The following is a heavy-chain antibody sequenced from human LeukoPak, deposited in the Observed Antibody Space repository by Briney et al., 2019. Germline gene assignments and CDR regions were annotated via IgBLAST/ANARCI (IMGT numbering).Heavy chain of an antibody. Sequence: SETLSLTCAVYGGSFSGYYWSWIRQPPGKGLEWIGEINHSGSTNYNPSLKSRVTISVDTSKNQFSLKLSSVTAADTAVYYCARGLRITMVRGVTNFDYWGQGTLVTVSS. J-gene: IGHJ4*02. D-gene: IGHD3-10*01. V-gene: IGHV4-34*01. CDR3: ARGLRITMVRGVTNFDY. CDR1: GGSFSGYY. CDR2: INHSGST.